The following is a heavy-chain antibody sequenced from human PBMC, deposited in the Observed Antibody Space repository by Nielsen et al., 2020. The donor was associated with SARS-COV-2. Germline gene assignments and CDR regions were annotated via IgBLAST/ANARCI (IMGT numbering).Heavy chain of an antibody. CDR2: ISWNSGSI. D-gene: IGHD6-19*01. J-gene: IGHJ6*02. CDR3: ARDSSGWYALTTYYYYGMDV. Sequence: VRQAPGKGLEWVSGISWNSGSIGYADSVKGRFTISRDNAKNSLYLQMNSLRAEDTAVYYCARDSSGWYALTTYYYYGMDVWGQGTTVTVSS. V-gene: IGHV3-9*01.